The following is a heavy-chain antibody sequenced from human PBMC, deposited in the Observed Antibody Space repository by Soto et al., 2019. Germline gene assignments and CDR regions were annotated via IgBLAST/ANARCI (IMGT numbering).Heavy chain of an antibody. D-gene: IGHD3-10*01. Sequence: NPSETLSLTCTVSGGSISSGGYYWSWIRQHPGKGLEWIGYIYYSGSTYYNPSLKSRVTISVDTSKNQFSLKLSSVTAADTAVYYCWVRDYGSGSYYPDDAFDIWGQGTMVTVSS. CDR1: GGSISSGGYY. J-gene: IGHJ3*02. V-gene: IGHV4-31*03. CDR2: IYYSGST. CDR3: WVRDYGSGSYYPDDAFDI.